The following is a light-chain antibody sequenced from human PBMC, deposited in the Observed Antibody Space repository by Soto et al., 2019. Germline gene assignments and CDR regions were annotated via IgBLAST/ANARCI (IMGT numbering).Light chain of an antibody. J-gene: IGLJ1*01. V-gene: IGLV2-14*01. CDR3: VSYTSSGTYV. Sequence: QSALTQPASVSGSPGQSITISCTGTSSDVGNYKYVSWYQEHPGKAPKLMIYEVSNRPSGVSNRFSGSKSGNTASLTISGLQAEDGTDYYCVSYTSSGTYVFGTGTKVT. CDR2: EVS. CDR1: SSDVGNYKY.